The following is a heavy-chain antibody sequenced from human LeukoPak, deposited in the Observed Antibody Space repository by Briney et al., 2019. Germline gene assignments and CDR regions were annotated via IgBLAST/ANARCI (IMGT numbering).Heavy chain of an antibody. D-gene: IGHD2-2*01. CDR1: GYTFTGYY. CDR3: ARVGGEYCSSTSCYDPPLNYYYYMDV. V-gene: IGHV1-2*02. Sequence: ASVNVSCKASGYTFTGYYMHWVRQAPGQGLEWMGWINPNSGGTNYAQKFQGRVTMTRDTSISTAYMELSRLRSDDTAVYCCARVGGEYCSSTSCYDPPLNYYYYMDVWGKGTTVTVSS. CDR2: INPNSGGT. J-gene: IGHJ6*03.